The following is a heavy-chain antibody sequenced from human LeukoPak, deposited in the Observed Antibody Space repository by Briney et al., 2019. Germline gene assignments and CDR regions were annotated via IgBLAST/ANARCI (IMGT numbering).Heavy chain of an antibody. D-gene: IGHD6-19*01. Sequence: GGSLRLSCGASGFTFRTSWMNWVRQAPGKGLEWVASINPDGSEKYSVDSVKGRFTISRDNAKNSLYLQMNSLRAEDTAVYYCARDRGYGSFDYWGQGTLVTVSS. V-gene: IGHV3-7*01. CDR2: INPDGSEK. CDR3: ARDRGYGSFDY. CDR1: GFTFRTSW. J-gene: IGHJ4*02.